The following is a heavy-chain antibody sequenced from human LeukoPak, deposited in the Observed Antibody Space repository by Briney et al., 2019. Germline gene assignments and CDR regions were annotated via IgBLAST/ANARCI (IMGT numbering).Heavy chain of an antibody. CDR3: AQAAAPPKFYGSGSSRTVAFDI. CDR2: IYWDDDK. J-gene: IGHJ3*02. Sequence: SGPTLVKPTQTLTLTCTFSGFSLSTSGVGVGWIRQPPGKALEWLALIYWDDDKRYSPSLKSRLTITKDTSKNQVVLTMTNMDPVDTATYYCAQAAAPPKFYGSGSSRTVAFDIWGQGTMVTVSS. CDR1: GFSLSTSGVG. V-gene: IGHV2-5*02. D-gene: IGHD3-10*01.